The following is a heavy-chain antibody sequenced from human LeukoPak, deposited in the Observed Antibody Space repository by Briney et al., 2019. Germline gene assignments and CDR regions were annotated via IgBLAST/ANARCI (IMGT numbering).Heavy chain of an antibody. CDR1: GYSFTSYW. CDR2: IYPGDSDT. J-gene: IGHJ4*02. Sequence: PGESLKISCKGSGYSFTSYWIGWVRQMPGKGLEWMGIIYPGDSDTRYSPSFQGQVTISADKSISTAYLQWSSLKASDTAMYYCARPLEYSSGWYGFYFDYWGQGTLVTVSS. V-gene: IGHV5-51*01. CDR3: ARPLEYSSGWYGFYFDY. D-gene: IGHD6-19*01.